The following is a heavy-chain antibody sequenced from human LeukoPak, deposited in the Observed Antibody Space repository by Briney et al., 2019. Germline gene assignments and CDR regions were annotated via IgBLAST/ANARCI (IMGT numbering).Heavy chain of an antibody. V-gene: IGHV3-48*01. Sequence: GGSLRLSCAASGFTFSSYSMNWVRQAPGKGLEWVSYISSSSSTIYYADSVKGRFTISRDNSKNTLYLQMNSLRSEDTAVYYCVRDDYGSGTQPLDHWGQGTLVTVSS. CDR3: VRDDYGSGTQPLDH. CDR1: GFTFSSYS. CDR2: ISSSSSTI. D-gene: IGHD3-10*01. J-gene: IGHJ5*02.